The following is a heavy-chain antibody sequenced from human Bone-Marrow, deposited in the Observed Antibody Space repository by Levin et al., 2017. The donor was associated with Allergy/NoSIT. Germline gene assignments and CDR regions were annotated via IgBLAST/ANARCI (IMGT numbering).Heavy chain of an antibody. CDR3: TKDLDYHDAFDI. V-gene: IGHV3-53*01. CDR2: IQTGGTT. Sequence: AGGSLRLSCAAFEFAVSTSYMGWVRQAPGKGLEWVSIIQTGGTTEYADSVKGRFTISRDNSENMVFLQMNSLRAEDTAVYYCTKDLDYHDAFDIWGQGTMVTVSS. CDR1: EFAVSTSY. D-gene: IGHD3-3*01. J-gene: IGHJ3*02.